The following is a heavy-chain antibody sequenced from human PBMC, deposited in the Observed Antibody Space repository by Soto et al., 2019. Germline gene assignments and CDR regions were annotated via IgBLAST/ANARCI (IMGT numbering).Heavy chain of an antibody. CDR1: GYTLTELS. Sequence: ASVKVSCKVSGYTLTELSMHWVRQTPGKGLEWMGGFDPEDGETIYAQKFQGRVTMTEDTSTDTAYMELSSLRSEDTAVYYCARGIAAAGRSFGWFDPWGQGTLVTVPS. J-gene: IGHJ5*02. D-gene: IGHD6-13*01. V-gene: IGHV1-24*01. CDR3: ARGIAAAGRSFGWFDP. CDR2: FDPEDGET.